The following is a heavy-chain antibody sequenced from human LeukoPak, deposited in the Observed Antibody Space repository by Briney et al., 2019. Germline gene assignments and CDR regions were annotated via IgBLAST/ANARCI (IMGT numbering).Heavy chain of an antibody. CDR1: GFTFSSYT. D-gene: IGHD6-25*01. V-gene: IGHV3-48*01. CDR3: ARFAAGGSYYYYVDV. CDR2: IGTSSTTI. J-gene: IGHJ6*03. Sequence: GGSLRLSCAASGFTFSSYTMNWVRQPPGKGLEWVSNIGTSSTTIYYADSVEGRFTISRDNAKNSLYLQMNSLRADDTAVYYCARFAAGGSYYYYVDVWGKGTTVTVSS.